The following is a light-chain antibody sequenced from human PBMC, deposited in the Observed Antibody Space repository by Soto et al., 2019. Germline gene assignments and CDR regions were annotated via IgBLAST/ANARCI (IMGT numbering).Light chain of an antibody. CDR2: DVS. Sequence: QSALTQPASVSGSPGQSITISCTGTSSDVGGYNSVSWYQQHPGKAPKLMMYDVSNRPSGVSNRFSGSKSGNTASLTISGLQAEDEADYYCSSYTSSSTPVVFGGGTKVTVL. CDR1: SSDVGGYNS. CDR3: SSYTSSSTPVV. J-gene: IGLJ2*01. V-gene: IGLV2-14*01.